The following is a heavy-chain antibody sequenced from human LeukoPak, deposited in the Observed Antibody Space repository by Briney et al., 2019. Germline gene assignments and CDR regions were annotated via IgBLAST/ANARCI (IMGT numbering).Heavy chain of an antibody. CDR3: ARKMGIGAGDQHYFDY. Sequence: PGGSLRLSCAASGFTFSSHSMNWVRQAPGKGLEWVSYISSSSSTIYYADSVKGRFTISRDNAKNSLYLQMNSLRAEDTAVYYCARKMGIGAGDQHYFDYWGQGTLVTVSS. CDR2: ISSSSSTI. D-gene: IGHD2-21*02. CDR1: GFTFSSHS. J-gene: IGHJ4*02. V-gene: IGHV3-48*04.